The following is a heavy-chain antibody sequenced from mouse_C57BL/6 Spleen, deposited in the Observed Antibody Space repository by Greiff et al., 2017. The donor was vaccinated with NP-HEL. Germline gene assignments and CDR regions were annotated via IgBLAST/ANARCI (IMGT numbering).Heavy chain of an antibody. CDR3: ARSYYYGSSYYAMDY. V-gene: IGHV1-82*01. J-gene: IGHJ4*01. CDR2: IYPGDGDT. CDR1: GYAFSSSW. D-gene: IGHD1-1*01. Sequence: LVKPGASVKISCKASGYAFSSSWMNWVKQRPGKGLEWIGRIYPGDGDTNYNGKFKGKATLTADKSSSTAYMQLSSLTSEDSAVYFCARSYYYGSSYYAMDYWGQGTSVTVSS.